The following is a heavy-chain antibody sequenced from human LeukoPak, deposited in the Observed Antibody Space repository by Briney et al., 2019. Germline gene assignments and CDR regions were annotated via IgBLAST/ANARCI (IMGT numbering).Heavy chain of an antibody. CDR3: ASSIAARRGRGNYYMDV. CDR2: IYYSGST. V-gene: IGHV4-39*01. Sequence: PSETLSLTCTVSGGSISSSSYYWGWIRQPPGKGLEWIGSIYYSGSTYYNPSLKSRVTISVDTSKNQFSLKLSSVTAADTAVYYCASSIAARRGRGNYYMDVWGKGTTVTVSS. D-gene: IGHD6-6*01. CDR1: GGSISSSSYY. J-gene: IGHJ6*03.